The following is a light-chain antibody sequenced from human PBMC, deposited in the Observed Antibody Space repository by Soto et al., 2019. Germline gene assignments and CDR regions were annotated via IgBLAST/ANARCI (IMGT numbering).Light chain of an antibody. CDR3: QQYGSSRT. CDR1: QSASSSY. J-gene: IGKJ1*01. Sequence: EIVLTQSPGTLSLSPGERATLSSSASQSASSSYLAWYQQKPGQAPRLLIYGASSRATGIPDRFSGSGSVTDFTLTISRLEPEDFAVYYCQQYGSSRTFGQGTKVEIK. V-gene: IGKV3-20*01. CDR2: GAS.